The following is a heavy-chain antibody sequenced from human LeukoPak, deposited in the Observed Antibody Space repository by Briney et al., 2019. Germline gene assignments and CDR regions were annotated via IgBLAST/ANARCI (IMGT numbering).Heavy chain of an antibody. CDR1: GYTFTSYG. CDR3: ARVISGTWLWF. CDR2: ISAYNGNT. D-gene: IGHD1-14*01. V-gene: IGHV1-18*01. Sequence: ASVKVSCKASGYTFTSYGISWVRQAPGQGLEWMGWISAYNGNTNYAQKLQGRVTITADKSTSTAYMELSSLRPEDTAVYYCARVISGTWLWFWGQGTLVTLSA. J-gene: IGHJ4*02.